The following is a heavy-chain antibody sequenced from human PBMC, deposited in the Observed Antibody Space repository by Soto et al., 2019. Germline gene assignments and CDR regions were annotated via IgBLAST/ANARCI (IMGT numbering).Heavy chain of an antibody. Sequence: KSSETLSLTCTVSHGSITSGDYFWAWIRQPPGKGLEFIGSVHSSGGTYYSPSLKSRASISIDKSKNQFSLKLTSVNAGDTAVYFCAGVVVGATRQTGSDHWGQGTLVTVSS. V-gene: IGHV4-39*01. J-gene: IGHJ4*02. CDR2: VHSSGGT. CDR1: HGSITSGDYF. CDR3: AGVVVGATRQTGSDH. D-gene: IGHD2-15*01.